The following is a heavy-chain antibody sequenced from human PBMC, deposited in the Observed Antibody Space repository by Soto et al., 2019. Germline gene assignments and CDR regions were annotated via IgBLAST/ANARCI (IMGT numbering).Heavy chain of an antibody. D-gene: IGHD3-10*01. J-gene: IGHJ2*01. CDR1: GFTFSSCS. CDR2: ISSSSSYI. Sequence: PGGSLRLSCAASGFTFSSCSMNWVRQAPGKGLEWVSSISSSSSYIYYADSVKGRFTISRDNAKNSLYLQMNSLRAEDTAVYYCARDPSNWSYSLGYFDLWGRGTLVTVSS. V-gene: IGHV3-21*01. CDR3: ARDPSNWSYSLGYFDL.